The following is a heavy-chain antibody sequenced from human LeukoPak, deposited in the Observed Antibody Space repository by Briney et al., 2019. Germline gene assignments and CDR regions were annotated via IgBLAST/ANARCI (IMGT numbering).Heavy chain of an antibody. CDR2: INHSGST. CDR1: GGSFSGYY. Sequence: PSETLSLTCAVYGGSFSGYYWSWIRQPPGKGLEWIGEINHSGSTNYNPSLKSRVTISVDTSKNQFSLKLSSVTAADTAVYYCARRGRLTPFRGNGYDYWGQGTLVTVSS. D-gene: IGHD2-8*01. CDR3: ARRGRLTPFRGNGYDY. J-gene: IGHJ4*02. V-gene: IGHV4-34*01.